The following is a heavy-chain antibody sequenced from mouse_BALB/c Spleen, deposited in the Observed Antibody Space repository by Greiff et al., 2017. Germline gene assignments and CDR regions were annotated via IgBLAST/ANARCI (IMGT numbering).Heavy chain of an antibody. D-gene: IGHD1-1*01. CDR1: GFTFSDYY. CDR2: ISDGGSYT. Sequence: EVQLVESGGGLVKPGGSLKLSCAASGFTFSDYYMYWVRQTPEKRLEWVATISDGGSYTYYPDSVKGRFTISRDNAKNNLYLQMSSLKSEDTAMYYCARDRDGSSEGYYFDYWGQGTTLTVSS. V-gene: IGHV5-4*02. J-gene: IGHJ2*01. CDR3: ARDRDGSSEGYYFDY.